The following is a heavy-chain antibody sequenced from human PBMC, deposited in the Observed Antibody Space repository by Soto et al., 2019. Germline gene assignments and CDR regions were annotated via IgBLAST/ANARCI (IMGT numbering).Heavy chain of an antibody. Sequence: QVQLVQSGAEVKKPGASVKVSCKASGYTFTTYGISWVRQAPGQRLEWMGWISAYNGNTNDAQKHQPRVTMTRDTAPSPAYMERRSLRSDDTAVYSCARDPGKYYDRGDLSPNAFDIGCQGKMVTVSS. CDR3: ARDPGKYYDRGDLSPNAFDI. V-gene: IGHV1-18*01. CDR2: ISAYNGNT. D-gene: IGHD3-22*01. J-gene: IGHJ3*02. CDR1: GYTFTTYG.